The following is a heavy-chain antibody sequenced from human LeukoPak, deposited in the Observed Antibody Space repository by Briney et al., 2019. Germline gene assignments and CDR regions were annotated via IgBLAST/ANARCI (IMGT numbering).Heavy chain of an antibody. V-gene: IGHV3-30*02. CDR1: GFTFSSYG. CDR2: IRYDGSNR. Sequence: GGSLRLSCAASGFTFSSYGMHWVRQAPGKGLEWVAFIRYDGSNRYYADSVKGRFTISRDNSKNTLYLQMNSLRAEDTAVYYCAQESGIVGAAYDYWGQGTLVTVSS. CDR3: AQESGIVGAAYDY. D-gene: IGHD1-26*01. J-gene: IGHJ4*02.